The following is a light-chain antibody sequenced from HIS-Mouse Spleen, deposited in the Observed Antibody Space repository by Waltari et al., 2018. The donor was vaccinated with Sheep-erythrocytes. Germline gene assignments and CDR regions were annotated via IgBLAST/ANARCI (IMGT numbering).Light chain of an antibody. J-gene: IGLJ3*02. CDR2: EFT. V-gene: IGLV2-14*01. CDR1: SSDVGGYNY. Sequence: QSALTQPRSVSGSPGQSITISCTGTSSDVGGYNYVSWYQQHPGKAPKPMSYEFTNRPSGVSNRFSGSKSGNTASLTISGLQAEDEADYYCSSYTSSSTWVFGGGTKLTVL. CDR3: SSYTSSSTWV.